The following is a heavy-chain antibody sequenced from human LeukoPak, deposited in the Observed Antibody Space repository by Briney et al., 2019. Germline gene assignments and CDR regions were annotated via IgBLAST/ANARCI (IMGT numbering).Heavy chain of an antibody. D-gene: IGHD5-18*01. Sequence: SVKVSCKASGGTFSSYAISWVRQAPGQGLEWMGGIIPIFGTANYAQKFQGRVTITADESTSTAYMELSSLRSEDTAVYYCAGRMQLWLSPFDYWGQGTLVTVSS. CDR1: GGTFSSYA. CDR2: IIPIFGTA. V-gene: IGHV1-69*13. CDR3: AGRMQLWLSPFDY. J-gene: IGHJ4*02.